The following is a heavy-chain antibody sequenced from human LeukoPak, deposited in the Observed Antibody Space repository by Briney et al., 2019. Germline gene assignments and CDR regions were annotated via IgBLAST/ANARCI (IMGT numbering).Heavy chain of an antibody. D-gene: IGHD1-26*01. J-gene: IGHJ3*02. CDR1: GGSISSYF. Sequence: SETLSLTCTVSGGSISSYFWSWIRQPPGKGLEWIAYIHYSENTNYNPSLKSRVTISLDTSKNQFSLMLSSVTAADTAVYYCARDRRWELLHAFDIWGQGTMVTVSS. V-gene: IGHV4-59*01. CDR2: IHYSENT. CDR3: ARDRRWELLHAFDI.